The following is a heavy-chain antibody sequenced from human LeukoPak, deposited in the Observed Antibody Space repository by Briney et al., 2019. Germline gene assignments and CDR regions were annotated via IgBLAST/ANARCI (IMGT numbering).Heavy chain of an antibody. V-gene: IGHV3-48*01. CDR3: ARANGVWESGSGIDY. Sequence: GGSLRLSCAASGFTFSSYSMNWVRQAPGKGLEGVSYISSSSSTIYYADSVKGRFTISRDNAKNSLYLQMNSLRAEDTAVYYCARANGVWESGSGIDYWGQGTLVTVSS. CDR2: ISSSSSTI. J-gene: IGHJ4*02. D-gene: IGHD3-10*01. CDR1: GFTFSSYS.